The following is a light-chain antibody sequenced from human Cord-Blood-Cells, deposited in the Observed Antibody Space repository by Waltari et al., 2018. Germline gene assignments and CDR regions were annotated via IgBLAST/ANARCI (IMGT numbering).Light chain of an antibody. J-gene: IGLJ2*01. CDR2: GKN. CDR3: NSRDSSGTRVV. Sequence: SSELTQDPAVSVALGQTVRITCQGDSLRSYYARWYQQKPGQAPVLVIYGKNNRPSGIPDRFSGSSSGNAASVTIPGAQAEDEADYYCNSRDSSGTRVVFGGGTKLTVL. CDR1: SLRSYY. V-gene: IGLV3-19*01.